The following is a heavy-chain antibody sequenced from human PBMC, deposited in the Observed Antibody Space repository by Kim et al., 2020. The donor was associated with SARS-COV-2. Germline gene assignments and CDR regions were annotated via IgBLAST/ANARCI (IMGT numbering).Heavy chain of an antibody. Sequence: SETLSLTCAVYGGSFSGYYWSWIRQPPGKGLEWIGEINHSGSTNYNPSLKSRVTISVDTSKNQFSLKLSYVTAADTAVYYCARTGYSSSWYGVKGDFDYWGQGTLVTVSS. CDR2: INHSGST. CDR1: GGSFSGYY. J-gene: IGHJ4*02. D-gene: IGHD6-13*01. CDR3: ARTGYSSSWYGVKGDFDY. V-gene: IGHV4-34*01.